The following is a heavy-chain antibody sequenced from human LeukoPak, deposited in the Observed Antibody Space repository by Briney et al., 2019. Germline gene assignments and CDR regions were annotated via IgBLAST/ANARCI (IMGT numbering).Heavy chain of an antibody. CDR1: GLAPRSDS. CDR3: AKARGIAVAVY. CDR2: LSYDGSNK. J-gene: IGHJ4*02. V-gene: IGHV3-30*18. Sequence: SPSPAASGLAPRSDSTGWVRHAPGKGLEWVAVLSYDGSNKYYAHSARVRFTISKANSKNTLYLQMNSLRAEDTAVYYCAKARGIAVAVYWGQGTLVTVSS. D-gene: IGHD6-19*01.